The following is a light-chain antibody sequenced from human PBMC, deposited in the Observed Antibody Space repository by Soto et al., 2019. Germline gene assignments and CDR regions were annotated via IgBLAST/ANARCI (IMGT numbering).Light chain of an antibody. J-gene: IGKJ1*01. V-gene: IGKV3-20*01. CDR3: HQFGSSPQT. CDR2: GPS. CDR1: QNVNSNH. Sequence: EIVLTQSPGTLSLSPGERATLSCRASQNVNSNHIAWYQQKPGQAPRLLIYGPSSRATGLPERFSGSGSGTDFTLTISRLEPEDLAVYFCHQFGSSPQTFSHGPKVESK.